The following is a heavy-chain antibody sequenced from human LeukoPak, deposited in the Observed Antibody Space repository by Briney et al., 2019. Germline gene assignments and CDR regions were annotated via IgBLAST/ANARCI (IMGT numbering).Heavy chain of an antibody. CDR3: AKDGISGWPRGYFDY. CDR1: GFTFSSYG. Sequence: PGGSLRLSCAASGFTFSSYGMYWVRQAPRKGLEWVAVISYDGSNEYYADSVKGRFTISRDNSKNTLYLQMNSLRAEDTAVYNCAKDGISGWPRGYFDYWGQGTLVTVSS. J-gene: IGHJ4*02. CDR2: ISYDGSNE. D-gene: IGHD6-19*01. V-gene: IGHV3-30*18.